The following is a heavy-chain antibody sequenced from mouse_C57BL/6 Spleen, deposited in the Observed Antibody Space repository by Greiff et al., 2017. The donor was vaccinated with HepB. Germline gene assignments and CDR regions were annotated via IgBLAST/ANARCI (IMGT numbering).Heavy chain of an antibody. CDR2: ISSGSSTI. Sequence: EVMLVESGGGLVKPGGSLKLSCAASGFTFSDYGMHWVRQAPEKGLEWVAYISSGSSTIYYADTVKGRVTISRDNAKTTRFLQMTSLRSEDTAMYYCAGRLTGTRYAMDYWGQGTSVTVSS. J-gene: IGHJ4*01. CDR1: GFTFSDYG. CDR3: AGRLTGTRYAMDY. D-gene: IGHD4-1*01. V-gene: IGHV5-17*01.